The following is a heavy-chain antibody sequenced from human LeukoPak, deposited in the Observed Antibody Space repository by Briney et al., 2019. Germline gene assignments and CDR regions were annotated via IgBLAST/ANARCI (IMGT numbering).Heavy chain of an antibody. CDR1: GYTLTELS. CDR3: ATPTPCSSTSCPPWGMDV. Sequence: ASVKVSCKVSGYTLTELSMHWVRQAPGKGLEWMGGFDPEDGETIYAQKFQGRVTMTEDTSTDTAYMELSSLRSEDTAVYYCATPTPCSSTSCPPWGMDVWGQGTTVTVSS. J-gene: IGHJ6*02. V-gene: IGHV1-24*01. D-gene: IGHD2-2*01. CDR2: FDPEDGET.